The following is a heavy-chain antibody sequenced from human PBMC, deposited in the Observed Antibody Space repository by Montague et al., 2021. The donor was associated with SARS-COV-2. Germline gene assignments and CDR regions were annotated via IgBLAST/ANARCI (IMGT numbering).Heavy chain of an antibody. V-gene: IGHV4-59*01. D-gene: IGHD6-13*01. CDR2: AYTAVRT. Sequence: SETLSLTCNVSGASINDYYWNWLRQSPGKRLEWIGYAYTAVRTSYNPSLKGRVTISLDTSKNQISLKLTSMTAADAAVYFCARRAAGGLFYFDYWGLGTLVSVSS. J-gene: IGHJ4*02. CDR3: ARRAAGGLFYFDY. CDR1: GASINDYY.